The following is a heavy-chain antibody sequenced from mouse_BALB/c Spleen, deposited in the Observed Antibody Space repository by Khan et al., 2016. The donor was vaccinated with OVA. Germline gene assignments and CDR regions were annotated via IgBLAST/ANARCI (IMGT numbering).Heavy chain of an antibody. CDR3: ARHRFTSAAAWFAY. CDR2: ISTGGSST. V-gene: IGHV5-6*01. D-gene: IGHD1-2*01. CDR1: GFTFSSYG. J-gene: IGHJ3*01. Sequence: EVQLQESGGDLVKPGGSLKLSCEASGFTFSSYGMSWVRQTPDKRLEWVATISTGGSSTYYPDSVKGRLTISRDNAKNTLYLQMSSLTSEDTAMYYCARHRFTSAAAWFAYWGQGTLVTVSA.